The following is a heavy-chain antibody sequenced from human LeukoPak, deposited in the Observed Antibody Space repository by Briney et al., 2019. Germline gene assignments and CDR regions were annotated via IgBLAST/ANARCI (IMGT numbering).Heavy chain of an antibody. CDR1: GFTFSSYT. CDR3: ARGLDDFGAPTRFDP. CDR2: ITSSSSSI. J-gene: IGHJ5*02. D-gene: IGHD4-17*01. Sequence: GGSLRLSCAASGFTFSSYTMNWVRQAPGKGLEWVSSITSSSSSIYYADSVKGRFTISRDNAKNSLFLQTNSLRAGDTAVYYCARGLDDFGAPTRFDPWGQGTLVTVSS. V-gene: IGHV3-21*01.